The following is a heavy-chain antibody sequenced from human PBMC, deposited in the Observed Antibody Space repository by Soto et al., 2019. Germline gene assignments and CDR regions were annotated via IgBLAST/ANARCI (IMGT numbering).Heavy chain of an antibody. CDR3: AKEGWYDFWSGYYPGPTGDGMDV. V-gene: IGHV3-23*01. D-gene: IGHD3-3*01. Sequence: PGGSLRLSCAASGFTFSSYAMSWVRQAPGKGLEWVSAISGSGGSTYCADSAKGRFTISRDNSKNTLYLQMNSLRAEDTAVYYCAKEGWYDFWSGYYPGPTGDGMDVWGQGTTVTVSS. CDR2: ISGSGGST. J-gene: IGHJ6*02. CDR1: GFTFSSYA.